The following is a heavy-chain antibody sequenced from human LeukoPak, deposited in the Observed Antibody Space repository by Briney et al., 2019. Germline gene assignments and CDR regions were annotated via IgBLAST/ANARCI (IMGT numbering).Heavy chain of an antibody. Sequence: SVKVSCKASGGTFSSYAISWVRQAPGQGLEWMGGIIPIFGTANYAQKFQGRVTITADESTSTAYMELSSLRSEDTAVYYCASGTLETVTLDYWGQGTLVTVSS. CDR3: ASGTLETVTLDY. D-gene: IGHD4-17*01. V-gene: IGHV1-69*13. CDR1: GGTFSSYA. J-gene: IGHJ4*02. CDR2: IIPIFGTA.